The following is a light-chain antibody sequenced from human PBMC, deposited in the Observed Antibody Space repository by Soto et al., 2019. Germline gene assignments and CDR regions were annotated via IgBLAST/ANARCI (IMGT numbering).Light chain of an antibody. CDR1: SSNIGSNT. CDR3: AAWDDSLNAPYV. V-gene: IGLV1-44*01. CDR2: SNN. Sequence: QSVLTQPPSASGTPGQRATISCSGSSSNIGSNTVNWYQQLPGTAPKPLIYSNNQRPSGVPDRFSGSKSGTSASLAISGLQSEDEADYYCAAWDDSLNAPYVFGTGPKVTVL. J-gene: IGLJ1*01.